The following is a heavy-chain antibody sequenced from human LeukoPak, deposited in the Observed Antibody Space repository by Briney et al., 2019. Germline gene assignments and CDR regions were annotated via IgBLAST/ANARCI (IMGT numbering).Heavy chain of an antibody. CDR2: INHSGST. CDR1: GGSFSDYY. J-gene: IGHJ4*02. D-gene: IGHD2-2*01. Sequence: SETLSLTCAVYGGSFSDYYWNWIRQPPGKGLEWIGEINHSGSTDYNPSLKSRVSISVDTSKNQFSLKLSSVTAADTAVYYCARLVVPAANFDYWGQGTLVTVSS. V-gene: IGHV4-34*01. CDR3: ARLVVPAANFDY.